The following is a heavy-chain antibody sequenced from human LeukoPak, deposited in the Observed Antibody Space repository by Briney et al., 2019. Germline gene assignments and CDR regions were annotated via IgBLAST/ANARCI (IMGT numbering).Heavy chain of an antibody. CDR3: VRAVGGYHFQH. J-gene: IGHJ1*01. CDR1: GYTFTSYY. Sequence: ASVKVSCKASGYTFTSYYMHWVRQAPGQGLEWMGIINPSGGSTSYAQKFQGRVTMTRDTSTSTVYMELSSLRSEDTAVYYCVRAVGGYHFQHWGQGTLVTVSS. D-gene: IGHD1-26*01. V-gene: IGHV1-46*01. CDR2: INPSGGST.